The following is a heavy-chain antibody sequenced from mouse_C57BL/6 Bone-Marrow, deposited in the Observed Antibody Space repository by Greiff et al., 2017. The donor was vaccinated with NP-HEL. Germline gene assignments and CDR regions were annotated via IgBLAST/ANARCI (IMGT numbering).Heavy chain of an antibody. Sequence: EVHLVESGGGLVQPGGSLKLSCAASGFTFSDYYMYWVRQTPEKRLEWVAYISNGGGSTYYPDTVKGRFTISRDNAKNTLYLQMSRLKSEDTAMYYCANGYDNAMDYWGQGTSVTVSS. J-gene: IGHJ4*01. D-gene: IGHD2-2*01. CDR1: GFTFSDYY. CDR2: ISNGGGST. V-gene: IGHV5-12*01. CDR3: ANGYDNAMDY.